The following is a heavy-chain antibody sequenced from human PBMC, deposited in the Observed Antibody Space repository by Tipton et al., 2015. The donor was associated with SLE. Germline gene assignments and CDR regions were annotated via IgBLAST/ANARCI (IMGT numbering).Heavy chain of an antibody. Sequence: TLSLTCAVYGGSFSDYYWSWIRQPPGKGLEWIGYIYYSGSTNYNPSLKSRVTISVDTSKNQFSLNLSSVTAADTAVYYCARGTTGDTYYYYGMDVWGQGTTVTVSS. J-gene: IGHJ6*02. D-gene: IGHD7-27*01. V-gene: IGHV4-59*01. CDR1: GGSFSDYY. CDR2: IYYSGST. CDR3: ARGTTGDTYYYYGMDV.